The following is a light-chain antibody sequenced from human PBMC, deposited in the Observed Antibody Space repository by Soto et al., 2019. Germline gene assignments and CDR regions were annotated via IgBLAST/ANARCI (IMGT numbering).Light chain of an antibody. CDR2: AND. CDR1: SSNIGTHF. CDR3: AIWDDSLRV. J-gene: IGLJ2*01. V-gene: IGLV1-47*01. Sequence: VVTQPTSASGTPGQRVTISCSGSSSNIGTHFVYWYQQLPETAPKLLIYANDQRPSGVPDRFSGSKSGTSASLAISGLRSEDEADYYCAIWDDSLRVFGGGTKLTVL.